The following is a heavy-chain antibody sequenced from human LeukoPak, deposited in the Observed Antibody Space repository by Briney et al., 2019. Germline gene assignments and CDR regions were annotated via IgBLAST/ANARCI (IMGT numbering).Heavy chain of an antibody. CDR2: INPNSGDK. Sequence: ASVKVSCKASGYSLIGFYLHWVRQAPGQGLEWMGWINPNSGDKKNAEKFQGRVTLTKDTSINTAYMELNTLKSDDTAVYYCARVRSSDFYFDYMDVWGIGTTVIVS. D-gene: IGHD3-22*01. V-gene: IGHV1-2*02. CDR3: ARVRSSDFYFDYMDV. CDR1: GYSLIGFY. J-gene: IGHJ6*03.